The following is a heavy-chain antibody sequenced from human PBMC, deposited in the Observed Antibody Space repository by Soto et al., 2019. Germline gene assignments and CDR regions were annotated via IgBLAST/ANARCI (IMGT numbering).Heavy chain of an antibody. D-gene: IGHD6-19*01. J-gene: IGHJ4*02. V-gene: IGHV3-30-3*01. Sequence: PGGSLRLSCAASRFTFTTYAMSWVRQAPGKGLEWVALISSDGTNEHYADSVRGRFTVSRDNSRNTLFLQMNNLRTDDTAVYYCARCGYIRGWYCSFDFWGLATLVTL. CDR2: ISSDGTNE. CDR1: RFTFTTYA. CDR3: ARCGYIRGWYCSFDF.